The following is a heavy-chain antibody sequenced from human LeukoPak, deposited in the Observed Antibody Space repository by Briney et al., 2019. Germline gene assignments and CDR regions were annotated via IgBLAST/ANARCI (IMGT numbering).Heavy chain of an antibody. CDR3: ARTYRRGGLHIGY. D-gene: IGHD3-16*01. CDR2: ISSRGTTI. CDR1: GFSFSDYY. Sequence: GGSLRLSCAASGFSFSDYYVSWLRQAPGKGLECVSYISSRGTTIYYADSVKGRFTISRDNAKNSLYLQMSSLRAEDTAVYYCARTYRRGGLHIGYWGQGTLVTVSS. J-gene: IGHJ4*02. V-gene: IGHV3-11*01.